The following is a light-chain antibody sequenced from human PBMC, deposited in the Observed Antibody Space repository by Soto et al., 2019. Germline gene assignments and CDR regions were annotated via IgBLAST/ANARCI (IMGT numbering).Light chain of an antibody. V-gene: IGKV1-39*01. J-gene: IGKJ2*01. Sequence: DIQMTQSPSSLSASVGDRVTITCQASQSISSYLNWYQQKPGKAPKLLIYAASSLQSGVPSRFSGSGSGTDFPLTISSLQPEDFATYYCQQSYSTPYTFGQGTKLEIK. CDR3: QQSYSTPYT. CDR1: QSISSY. CDR2: AAS.